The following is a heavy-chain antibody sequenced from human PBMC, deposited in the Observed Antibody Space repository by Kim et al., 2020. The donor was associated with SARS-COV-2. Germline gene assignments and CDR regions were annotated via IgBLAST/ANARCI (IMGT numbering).Heavy chain of an antibody. D-gene: IGHD3-10*01. J-gene: IGHJ6*04. CDR1: GLSFDDSA. CDR3: ARGNYYESVSLSDYYNGMDV. V-gene: IGHV3-30-3*01. Sequence: GGSLRLSCAASGLSFDDSAMNWVRQPPGKGLEWVAVISYDGRNKDYADSVKGRFTISRDNYKRTLYLQMNSLRVEDTAVYYCARGNYYESVSLSDYYNGMDVWGKGTTVTVSS. CDR2: ISYDGRNK.